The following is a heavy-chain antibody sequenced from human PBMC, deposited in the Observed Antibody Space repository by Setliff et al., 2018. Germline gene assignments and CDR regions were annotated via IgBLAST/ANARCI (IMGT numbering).Heavy chain of an antibody. CDR2: MYYSGST. CDR3: AGSTYYYGSGTYSASDY. D-gene: IGHD3-10*01. V-gene: IGHV4-59*01. CDR1: GGSISSYY. J-gene: IGHJ4*02. Sequence: SETLSLTCTVPGGSISSYYWSWIRQPPGKGLEWIGYMYYSGSTNYNPSLKSRVTIVVDTSKNQFSLKLSSVTAADTAVYYCAGSTYYYGSGTYSASDYWGQGTLVTVSS.